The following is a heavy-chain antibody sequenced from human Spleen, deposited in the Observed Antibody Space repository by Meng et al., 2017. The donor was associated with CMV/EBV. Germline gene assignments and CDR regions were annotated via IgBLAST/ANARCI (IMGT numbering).Heavy chain of an antibody. CDR2: INPVSGGT. CDR1: GYTFTGYY. D-gene: IGHD3-22*01. CDR3: TRVGYFDNTDYYPD. V-gene: IGHV1-2*02. Sequence: ASVKVSCKASGYTFTGYYMHWVRQAPGQGLEWMGWINPVSGGTNYAQKFQGRVTLTRDTSISTAYMELSRLRSDDTAVYHCTRVGYFDNTDYYPDWGQGTLVTVSS. J-gene: IGHJ4*02.